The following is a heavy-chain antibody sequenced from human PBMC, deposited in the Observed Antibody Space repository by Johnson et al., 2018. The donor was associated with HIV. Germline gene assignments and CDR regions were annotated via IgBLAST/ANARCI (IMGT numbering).Heavy chain of an antibody. CDR2: LNWNGGNT. J-gene: IGHJ3*02. CDR1: GFRFEDYG. V-gene: IGHV3-20*04. Sequence: VQLVESGGAVVRPGGSLRLSCVGSGFRFEDYGMNWVRQTPGKGLEWVSTLNWNGGNTNYADSVKGRFTISRDNAKNSLYLQMNSLLAEDTAFYSWAIDKYGVPSGTFDIWGQGTMVTVSS. CDR3: AIDKYGVPSGTFDI. D-gene: IGHD4-17*01.